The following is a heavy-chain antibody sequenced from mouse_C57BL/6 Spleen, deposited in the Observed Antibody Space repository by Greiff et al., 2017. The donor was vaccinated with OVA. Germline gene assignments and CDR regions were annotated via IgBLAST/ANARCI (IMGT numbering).Heavy chain of an antibody. D-gene: IGHD2-5*01. Sequence: VQLQQPGAELVKPGASVKLSCKASGYTFTSYWMHWVKQRPGQGLEWIGMIHPNSGSTKYNEKFKSKATLTVDNSSSTAYMQLSSLTSEDSAVYYCARDYSNYEYYFDYWGQGTTLTVSS. V-gene: IGHV1-64*01. CDR1: GYTFTSYW. J-gene: IGHJ2*01. CDR2: IHPNSGST. CDR3: ARDYSNYEYYFDY.